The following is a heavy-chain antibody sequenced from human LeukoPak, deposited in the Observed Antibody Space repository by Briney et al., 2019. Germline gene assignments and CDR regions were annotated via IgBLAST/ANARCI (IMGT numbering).Heavy chain of an antibody. CDR1: GYTFTSYG. V-gene: IGHV1-18*01. Sequence: GASVKVSCKASGYTFTSYGISWVRQAPGQGLEWMGWISAYNGNTNYAQKLQGRVTMTTDTSTSTAYMELRSLRSDDTAVYYCARDRGVVVPAATDYWGQGTLVTVSS. CDR2: ISAYNGNT. D-gene: IGHD2-2*01. J-gene: IGHJ4*02. CDR3: ARDRGVVVPAATDY.